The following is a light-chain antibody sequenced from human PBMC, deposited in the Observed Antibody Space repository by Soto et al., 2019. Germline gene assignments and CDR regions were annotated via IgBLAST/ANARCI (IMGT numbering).Light chain of an antibody. CDR1: QSVSSDY. Sequence: EIVLTQSPGTLSLSPGERATLSCRASQSVSSDYLAWYQHKRGQAPRLLIYVASSRATGISDRFSGSGSGTDFTLTISRLEPEDFAVYYCQQYCSTPFTFGQGTKLEIK. V-gene: IGKV3-20*01. CDR3: QQYCSTPFT. CDR2: VAS. J-gene: IGKJ2*01.